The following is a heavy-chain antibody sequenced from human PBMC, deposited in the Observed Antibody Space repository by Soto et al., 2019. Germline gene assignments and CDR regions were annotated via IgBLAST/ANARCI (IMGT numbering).Heavy chain of an antibody. D-gene: IGHD3-3*01. CDR1: GFTFSSYA. V-gene: IGHV3-30-3*01. CDR3: ARDQRITIFGVVISYYYYYYGMDV. J-gene: IGHJ6*02. CDR2: ISYDGSNK. Sequence: LRLSCSASGFTFSSYAMHWVRQAPGKGLEWVAVISYDGSNKYYADSVKGRFTISRDNSKNTLYLQTNGLRAEDTAVYYCARDQRITIFGVVISYYYYYYGMDVWGQGTTVTVSS.